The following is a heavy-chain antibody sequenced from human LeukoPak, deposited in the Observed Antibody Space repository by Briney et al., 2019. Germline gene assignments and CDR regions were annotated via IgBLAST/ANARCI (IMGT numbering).Heavy chain of an antibody. J-gene: IGHJ4*02. Sequence: GGSLRLSCAASGFTFSSYSMNWVRQAPGKGLEWASSISSSSSYIYYADSVKGRFTISRDNAKNSLYLQMNSLRAEDTAVYYCARDFGRYYFDYWGQGTLVTVSS. CDR1: GFTFSSYS. D-gene: IGHD3-10*01. CDR2: ISSSSSYI. V-gene: IGHV3-21*01. CDR3: ARDFGRYYFDY.